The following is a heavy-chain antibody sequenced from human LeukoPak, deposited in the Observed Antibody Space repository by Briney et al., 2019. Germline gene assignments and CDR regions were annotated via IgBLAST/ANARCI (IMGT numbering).Heavy chain of an antibody. J-gene: IGHJ4*02. CDR1: GFTFSSNW. D-gene: IGHD3-22*01. Sequence: PGGSLRLSCAVSGFTFSSNWMSWVRQAPGKGLEWVANIKQDGSEKYYVDSMKGRFTISRDNAKNSLYLQMNSLRAEDTAVYYCARVAGVEGDSSGYNIDYWGQGTLVTVSS. V-gene: IGHV3-7*01. CDR3: ARVAGVEGDSSGYNIDY. CDR2: IKQDGSEK.